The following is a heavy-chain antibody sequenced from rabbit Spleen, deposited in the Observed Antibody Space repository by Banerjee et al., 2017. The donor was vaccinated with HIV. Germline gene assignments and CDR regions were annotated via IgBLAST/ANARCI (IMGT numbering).Heavy chain of an antibody. CDR3: ARGSATMTMVITGFYLNL. D-gene: IGHD2-1*01. J-gene: IGHJ4*01. CDR2: IYAGDGST. CDR1: GFSFSGSYY. V-gene: IGHV1S45*01. Sequence: QEQLEESGGDLVKPGASLTLTCTASGFSFSGSYYMCWVRQAPGKGLECIACIYAGDGSTYYASWAKGRFTISKTSSTTVTLQMTSLTAADTATYFCARGSATMTMVITGFYLNLWGQGTLVTVS.